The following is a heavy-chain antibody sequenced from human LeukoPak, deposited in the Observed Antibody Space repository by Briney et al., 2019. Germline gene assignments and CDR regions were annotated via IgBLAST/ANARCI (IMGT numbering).Heavy chain of an antibody. CDR3: ARVTALLPVDYFDY. D-gene: IGHD4-23*01. Sequence: TSETLSLTCTVSGGSISSYYWSWIWQPAGKGLEWIGRIYTSGSTNYNPSLKSRVTMSVDTSKNQFSLKLSSVTAADTAVYYCARVTALLPVDYFDYWGQGTLVTVSS. CDR2: IYTSGST. CDR1: GGSISSYY. V-gene: IGHV4-4*07. J-gene: IGHJ4*02.